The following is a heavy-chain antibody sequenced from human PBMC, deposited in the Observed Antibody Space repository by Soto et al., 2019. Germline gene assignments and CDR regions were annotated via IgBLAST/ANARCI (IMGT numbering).Heavy chain of an antibody. CDR2: GSSGSNT. J-gene: IGHJ4*02. CDR1: GFTLNNYP. Sequence: EVQLLESGGGLIHPGESLRLYCVASGFTLNNYPVSWVRQAPGKGLEWVSAGSSGSNTYYADSVKGRFTISRDNSKNTVYLQMNSLRVEDTAMYFCARHGERSSDQRGQGTLVTVSS. V-gene: IGHV3-23*01. CDR3: ARHGERSSDQ. D-gene: IGHD2-2*01.